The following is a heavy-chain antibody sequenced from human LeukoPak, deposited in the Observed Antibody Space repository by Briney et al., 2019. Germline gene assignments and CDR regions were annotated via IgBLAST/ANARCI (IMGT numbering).Heavy chain of an antibody. Sequence: SETLSLTCTVSGASISSGSYYWSWIRQPAGKGLEWIGRIHNSGTTKYDPSLKSRVTISIDTSKNQFSLRLSSVTAADTAVYYCAGEVMVGATTAWGQGTLVTVSS. J-gene: IGHJ5*02. CDR2: IHNSGTT. CDR3: AGEVMVGATTA. V-gene: IGHV4-61*02. CDR1: GASISSGSYY. D-gene: IGHD1-26*01.